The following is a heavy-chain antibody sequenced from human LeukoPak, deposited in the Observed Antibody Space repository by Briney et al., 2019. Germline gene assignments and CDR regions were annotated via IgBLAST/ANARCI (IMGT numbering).Heavy chain of an antibody. V-gene: IGHV3-66*04. CDR3: ARQLFISTSFYYIFDF. CDR1: GFTVSSNY. D-gene: IGHD2/OR15-2a*01. Sequence: GGSLRLSCAASGFTVSSNYMSWVRQAPGKGLEWVSVSDGSTYYADSVKDRFSISRDNSRNTLSLQMNSLRAEDTAVYYCARQLFISTSFYYIFDFWGQGTLVTVSS. J-gene: IGHJ4*02. CDR2: SDGST.